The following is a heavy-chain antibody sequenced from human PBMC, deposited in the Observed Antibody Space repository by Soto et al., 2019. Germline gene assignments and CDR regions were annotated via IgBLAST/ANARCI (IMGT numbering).Heavy chain of an antibody. CDR1: GGTFSSYA. D-gene: IGHD3-22*01. CDR3: ARDRIWPKNDSSGTLAGY. J-gene: IGHJ4*02. Sequence: ASVKVSCKASGGTFSSYAISWVRQAPGQGLEWMGGIIPIFGTANYAQKFQGRVTITADESTSTAYMELSSLRSEDTAVYYCARDRIWPKNDSSGTLAGYWGQGTLVTVSS. V-gene: IGHV1-69*13. CDR2: IIPIFGTA.